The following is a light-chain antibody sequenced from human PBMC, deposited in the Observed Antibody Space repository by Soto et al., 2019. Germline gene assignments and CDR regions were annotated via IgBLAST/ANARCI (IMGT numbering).Light chain of an antibody. Sequence: EVVMTQSPATLSVSPGERATLSCRASQSVDSNLVWYQQKPGQAPRLLIYGASTRATGIPGRFSGSGFGTEFTLAISSLQSEDFAVYYCQQYKHWPRTFGQVTKVEI. V-gene: IGKV3-15*01. CDR1: QSVDSN. CDR2: GAS. J-gene: IGKJ1*01. CDR3: QQYKHWPRT.